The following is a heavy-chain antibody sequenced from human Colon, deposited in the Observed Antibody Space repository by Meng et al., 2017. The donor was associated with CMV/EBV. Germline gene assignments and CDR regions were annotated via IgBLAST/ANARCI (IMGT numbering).Heavy chain of an antibody. CDR1: GGSIKDTYAY. J-gene: IGHJ4*02. V-gene: IGHV4-39*07. CDR2: IYFTGGT. Sequence: SETLSLTCTVSGGSIKDTYAYWGWIRQSPGKGLEWIGNIYFTGGTHYNPSLKSRVTFSVDTSKNQFSLKLSSVTAADTAVYYCASPSGTYGGGYYFDYWGQGALVTVSS. D-gene: IGHD1-26*01. CDR3: ASPSGTYGGGYYFDY.